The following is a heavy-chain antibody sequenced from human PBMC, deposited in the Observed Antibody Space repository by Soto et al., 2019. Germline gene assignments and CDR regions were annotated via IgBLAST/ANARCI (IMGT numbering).Heavy chain of an antibody. Sequence: QVQLVQSGGGVVQPGRSLRLSCAASGSTFRTYGMHWVRQAPGKGLEWVAGISYDGSKTYYADSVKGRFTISRDNSKHTLYVQLNSLTPEDTAMYYCAKEKGGVVTEYIWFDPWGQGTLVTVSS. CDR2: ISYDGSKT. J-gene: IGHJ5*02. D-gene: IGHD3-22*01. CDR3: AKEKGGVVTEYIWFDP. CDR1: GSTFRTYG. V-gene: IGHV3-30*18.